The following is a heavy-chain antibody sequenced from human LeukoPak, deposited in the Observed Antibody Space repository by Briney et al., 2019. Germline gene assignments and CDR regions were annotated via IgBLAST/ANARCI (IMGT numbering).Heavy chain of an antibody. CDR1: GFTFKNYA. CDR3: AKGDYSNYYYYYYMDV. V-gene: IGHV3-23*01. D-gene: IGHD4-11*01. Sequence: GGSLRLSCAASGFTFKNYAMSWVRQAPGKGLEWVSAISGSGDTTYYADSVKGRFTISRDNSRNTLYLQMNSLRAEDTAVYYCAKGDYSNYYYYYYMDVWGKGTTVTVSS. CDR2: ISGSGDTT. J-gene: IGHJ6*03.